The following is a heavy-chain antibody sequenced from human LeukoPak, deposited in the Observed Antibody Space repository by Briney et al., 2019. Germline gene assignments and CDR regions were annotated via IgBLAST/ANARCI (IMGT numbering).Heavy chain of an antibody. CDR3: ARRSGWYWGFDY. J-gene: IGHJ4*02. Sequence: KTSETLSLTCTVSGGSISSYYWSWIRQPPGKELEWIGYMYYSGSTSYNPSLKSRVTISVGTSKNQFSLILSSVTAADTAVYYCARRSGWYWGFDYWGQGTLVTVSS. V-gene: IGHV4-59*01. CDR1: GGSISSYY. D-gene: IGHD6-19*01. CDR2: MYYSGST.